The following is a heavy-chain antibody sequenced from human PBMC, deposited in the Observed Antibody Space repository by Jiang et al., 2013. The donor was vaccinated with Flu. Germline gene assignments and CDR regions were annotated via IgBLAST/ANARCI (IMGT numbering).Heavy chain of an antibody. V-gene: IGHV1-46*01. D-gene: IGHD3-22*01. CDR2: INPSGGST. CDR1: GYTFTSYY. CDR3: ARRELYHYDSSGYRRPYGMDV. J-gene: IGHJ6*02. Sequence: GAEVKKPGASVKVSCKASGYTFTSYYMHWVRLAPGQGLEWMGLINPSGGSTNYAQKFQGRVTMTRDTSTSTVYMELSSLRSEDTAVYYCARRELYHYDSSGYRRPYGMDVWGQGTTVTVSS.